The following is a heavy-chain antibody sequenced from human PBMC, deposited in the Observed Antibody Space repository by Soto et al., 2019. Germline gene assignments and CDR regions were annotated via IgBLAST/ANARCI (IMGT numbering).Heavy chain of an antibody. CDR3: AKGGRKWLVTSVFNC. D-gene: IGHD6-19*01. CDR1: GFTFSDYA. V-gene: IGHV3-30*18. Sequence: VQLVESGGGVVQPGRSLRLSCAASGFTFSDYAMHWVRQAPGKGLEWVAVVSRDGRNTHYADSVKGRFTISRDSSKNTVSLEMTRLRAEDTAVYYWAKGGRKWLVTSVFNCWGQGALVTVSS. CDR2: VSRDGRNT. J-gene: IGHJ4*02.